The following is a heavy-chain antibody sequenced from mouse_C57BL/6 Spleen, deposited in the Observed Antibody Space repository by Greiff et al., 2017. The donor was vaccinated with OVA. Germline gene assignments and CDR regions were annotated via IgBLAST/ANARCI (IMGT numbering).Heavy chain of an antibody. CDR1: GYTFTSYW. V-gene: IGHV1-64*01. CDR3: AYITTVVEDFDY. D-gene: IGHD1-1*01. Sequence: QVQLQQPGAELVKPGASVKLSCKASGYTFTSYWMHWVKQRPGQGLEWIGMIHPNSGSTNYNEKFKSKATLTVDKSSSTAYMQLSSLTSEDSAVYYCAYITTVVEDFDYWGQGTTLTVSS. CDR2: IHPNSGST. J-gene: IGHJ2*01.